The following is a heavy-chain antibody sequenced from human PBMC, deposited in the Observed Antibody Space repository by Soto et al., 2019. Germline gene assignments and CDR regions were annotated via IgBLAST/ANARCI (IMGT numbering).Heavy chain of an antibody. J-gene: IGHJ4*02. D-gene: IGHD3-10*01. Sequence: QVQLVQSGAEVKKPGSSVKVSCKASGGTFSPYTINWVRQAPGQGLEWMGRIIPFHGVTNYAQKFKARVKITADKSTSTAYMELSGLRFEYTAMYYCTRDWEITVSTWSFGGFWGRGTLVTVSS. CDR2: IIPFHGVT. CDR1: GGTFSPYT. V-gene: IGHV1-69*08. CDR3: TRDWEITVSTWSFGGF.